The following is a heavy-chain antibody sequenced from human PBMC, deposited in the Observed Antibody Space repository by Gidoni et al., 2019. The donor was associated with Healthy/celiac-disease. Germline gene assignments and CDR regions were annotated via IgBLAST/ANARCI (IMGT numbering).Heavy chain of an antibody. CDR3: ARDQGYSSGWTTEDDAFDI. CDR1: GGSISSYY. V-gene: IGHV4-59*01. CDR2: IYYSGST. Sequence: QVQLQESGPGLVKPSETLSLTCTVSGGSISSYYWSWIRQPPGKGLEWIGYIYYSGSTNYNPSLKSRVTISVDTSKNQFSLKLSSVTAADTAVYYCARDQGYSSGWTTEDDAFDIWGQGTMVTVSS. J-gene: IGHJ3*02. D-gene: IGHD6-19*01.